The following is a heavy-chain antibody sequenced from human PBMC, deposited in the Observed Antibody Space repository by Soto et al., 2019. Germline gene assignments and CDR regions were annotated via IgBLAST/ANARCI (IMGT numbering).Heavy chain of an antibody. V-gene: IGHV5-10-1*01. J-gene: IGHJ5*02. D-gene: IGHD5-18*01. CDR3: ARRMGYSYYQNKNWFDP. CDR1: VYSFTSCW. CDR2: IDPSDSYT. Sequence: GESLKISCKFSVYSFTSCWISWFREMPGKCLEWMGRIDPSDSYTNYSPSFQGHVTISADKSISTAYLQWSSLKASDTAMYYCARRMGYSYYQNKNWFDPWGQGTLVTVSS.